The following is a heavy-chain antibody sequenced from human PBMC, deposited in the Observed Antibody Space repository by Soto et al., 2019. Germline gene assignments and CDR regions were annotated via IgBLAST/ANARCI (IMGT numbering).Heavy chain of an antibody. CDR2: ISWNSGSI. V-gene: IGHV3-9*01. J-gene: IGHJ4*02. D-gene: IGHD6-19*01. Sequence: EVQLVESGGGLVKPGRSLRLSCAASGFTFDDYAMHWVRQAPGKGLEWVSGISWNSGSIGYADSVKGRFTISRDNAKNTLYLQMNSLRAEDTALYYCAKDIESSGWYAFDYWGQGTLVTVSS. CDR3: AKDIESSGWYAFDY. CDR1: GFTFDDYA.